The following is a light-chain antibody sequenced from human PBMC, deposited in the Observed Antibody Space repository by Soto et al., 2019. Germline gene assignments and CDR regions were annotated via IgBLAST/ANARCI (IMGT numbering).Light chain of an antibody. CDR2: AAS. CDR1: QSIRSQ. Sequence: DILLTQSPTPLSGSPGEKATLSCRASQSIRSQLVWYQQKPGNARRLLMYAASSGESGIPARFSGSGSGKDFTLTISRLQPEDFAAYCCQVCDSSSSTFGGGTKLDIK. CDR3: QVCDSSSST. V-gene: IGKV1-39*01. J-gene: IGKJ4*01.